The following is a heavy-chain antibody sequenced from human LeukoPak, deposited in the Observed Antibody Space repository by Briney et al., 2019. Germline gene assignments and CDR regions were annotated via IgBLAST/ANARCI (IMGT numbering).Heavy chain of an antibody. CDR2: ISSSSSTI. D-gene: IGHD2-21*02. CDR3: ARVPHIVVVTAIPDAFDI. J-gene: IGHJ3*02. V-gene: IGHV3-48*01. CDR1: GFTFSSYS. Sequence: GGSLGLSCAASGFTFSSYSMNWVRQAPGKGLEWVSYISSSSSTIYYADSVKGRFTISRDNAKNSLYLQMNSLRAEDTAVYYCARVPHIVVVTAIPDAFDIWGQGTMVTVSS.